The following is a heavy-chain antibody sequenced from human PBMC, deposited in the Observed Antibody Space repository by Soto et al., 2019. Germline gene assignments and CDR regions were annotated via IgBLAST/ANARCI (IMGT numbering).Heavy chain of an antibody. CDR3: ARGGGNSVRDDAFDI. Sequence: QVQLVQSGAEVKKPGASVKVSCKASGYTFTSYYMHWVRQAPGQGLEWMGIINPSGGSTSYAQKFQGRVTVTRDPSTRRVYMELSSLRSEDTAVYYCARGGGNSVRDDAFDIWGKGTMVTVSS. D-gene: IGHD2-21*02. V-gene: IGHV1-46*01. CDR2: INPSGGST. J-gene: IGHJ3*02. CDR1: GYTFTSYY.